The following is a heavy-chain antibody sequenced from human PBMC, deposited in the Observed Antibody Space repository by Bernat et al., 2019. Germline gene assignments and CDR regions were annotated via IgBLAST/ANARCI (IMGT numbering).Heavy chain of an antibody. Sequence: EVQLVESGGGLVQPGGSLRLSCAASGFTFSSYWMSWVRQAPGKGLEWVANIKQDGSEKYYVDSVKGRFTISRDNAKNSLYLQMNSLRAEDTAVYYCARDCSGGSCYRGGKDYWGQGNLVTVSS. J-gene: IGHJ4*02. CDR3: ARDCSGGSCYRGGKDY. D-gene: IGHD2-15*01. CDR2: IKQDGSEK. CDR1: GFTFSSYW. V-gene: IGHV3-7*03.